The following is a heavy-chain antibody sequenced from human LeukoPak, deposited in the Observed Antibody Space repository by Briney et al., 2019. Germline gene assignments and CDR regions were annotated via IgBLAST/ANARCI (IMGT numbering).Heavy chain of an antibody. CDR3: ARDIYSIAE. CDR2: IHSDGGTT. J-gene: IGHJ4*02. V-gene: IGHV3-74*01. D-gene: IGHD1-26*01. Sequence: GGSLRLSCAASGFTCSDYWIHWVRQAPGKGLVWVSLIHSDGGTTNYADSVKGRFTISRDNAKNTVYLQMNSLRVEDTAVYYCARDIYSIAEWGQGTLVTVSS. CDR1: GFTCSDYW.